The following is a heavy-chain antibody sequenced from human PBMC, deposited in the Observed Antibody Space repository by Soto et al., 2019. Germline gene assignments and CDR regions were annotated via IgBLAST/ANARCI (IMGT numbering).Heavy chain of an antibody. V-gene: IGHV1-24*01. Sequence: ASVKVSCKVSGYTLTELSMHWVRQAPGKGLEWMGGFDPEDGETIYAQKFQGRVTMTEDTSTDTAYMELSSLRSEDTAVYYCATLGIVGAWRGRARDYYYGMDVWGQGTTVTVSS. CDR1: GYTLTELS. CDR3: ATLGIVGAWRGRARDYYYGMDV. J-gene: IGHJ6*02. CDR2: FDPEDGET. D-gene: IGHD1-26*01.